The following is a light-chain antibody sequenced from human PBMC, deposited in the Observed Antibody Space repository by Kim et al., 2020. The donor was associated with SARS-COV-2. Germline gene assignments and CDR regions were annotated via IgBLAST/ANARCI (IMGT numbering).Light chain of an antibody. J-gene: IGKJ2*01. CDR1: QSVGSD. V-gene: IGKV3-15*01. CDR3: LQCNKWPYT. CDR2: DAS. Sequence: SVSPGERATLSCRASQSVGSDLAWYQQKPGQAPRLLIFDASTRATGIPDRFSCSGSGTDFSLTISSLQSEDFAVYYCLQCNKWPYTFGQGTALEI.